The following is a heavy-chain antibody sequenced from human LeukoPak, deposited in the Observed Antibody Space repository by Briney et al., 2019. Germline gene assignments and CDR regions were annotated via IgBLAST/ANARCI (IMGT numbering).Heavy chain of an antibody. CDR1: GYIFTSYY. Sequence: ASVKVSCKASGYIFTSYYIHWVRQAPGQGLEWMGIINPSGGNTNYAQKFQGRVTMTRDMSTSTVYMELSSLRSEDTAVYYCARRGIQLWLPYYYYYYYMDVWGKGTTVTVSS. D-gene: IGHD5-18*01. CDR3: ARRGIQLWLPYYYYYYYMDV. CDR2: INPSGGNT. V-gene: IGHV1-46*01. J-gene: IGHJ6*03.